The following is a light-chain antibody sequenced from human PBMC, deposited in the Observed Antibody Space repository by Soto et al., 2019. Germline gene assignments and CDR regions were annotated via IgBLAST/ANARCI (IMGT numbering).Light chain of an antibody. V-gene: IGKV1-39*01. J-gene: IGKJ1*01. CDR1: QSISSY. CDR3: QQYNSYRWT. CDR2: AAS. Sequence: IQMTQSPSSLSASVGDRVTITCRASQSISSYLNWYQQKPGKAPKLLIYAASSLQSGVPSRFSGSGSGTDFTLTISSLQPDDSATYYCQQYNSYRWTFGQGTKVDIK.